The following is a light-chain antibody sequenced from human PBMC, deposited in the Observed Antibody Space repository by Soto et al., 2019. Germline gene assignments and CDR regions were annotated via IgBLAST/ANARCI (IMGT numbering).Light chain of an antibody. CDR2: KAS. CDR3: QQYNSYRT. Sequence: DIPMTQSPSTLSASVGDRVTITCRASRSISSWLAWYQQKPGKAPKLLIYKASSLESGVPSRFSGSGSGTEFTLTISSLQPDDFATYYCQQYNSYRTFGQGTKVEIK. CDR1: RSISSW. J-gene: IGKJ1*01. V-gene: IGKV1-5*03.